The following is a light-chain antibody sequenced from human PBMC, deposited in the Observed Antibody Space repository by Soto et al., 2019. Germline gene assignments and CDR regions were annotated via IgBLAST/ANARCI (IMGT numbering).Light chain of an antibody. CDR3: LQDHSYPLT. CDR1: QGITND. J-gene: IGKJ4*01. CDR2: GAS. Sequence: AIHMTQSPSSPSASVGDRVTITCRASQGITNDLGWYQQKSGKAPKLLIYGASTLQSGVPSRFSGSGSGTDFTLTISSLQPEDFATYYCLQDHSYPLTFGGGTKVEIK. V-gene: IGKV1-6*01.